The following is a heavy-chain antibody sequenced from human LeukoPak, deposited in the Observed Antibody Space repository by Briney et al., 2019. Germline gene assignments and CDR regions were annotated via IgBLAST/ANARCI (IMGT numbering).Heavy chain of an antibody. Sequence: ASVKGSCKAPGYTFTGYYMHCVRQAPGQGLEWMGWINPNSGGTNYAQKFQGRVTMTRDTSISTAYMELSRLRSDDTAVYYCARVFLRGYCSSTSCLNWFDPWGQGTLVTVSS. CDR1: GYTFTGYY. V-gene: IGHV1-2*02. J-gene: IGHJ5*02. D-gene: IGHD2-2*01. CDR3: ARVFLRGYCSSTSCLNWFDP. CDR2: INPNSGGT.